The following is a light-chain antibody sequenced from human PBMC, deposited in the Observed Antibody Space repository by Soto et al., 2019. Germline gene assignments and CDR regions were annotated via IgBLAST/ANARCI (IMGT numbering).Light chain of an antibody. CDR2: DVS. Sequence: QSALTQPASVSGSPGQSITISCTGTSSDVGAYNYDSWYQQYPGEAPKVIIYDVSHRPAGVSNRFSGSKSDNTASLTISGLHTQDEDDYYSGSYTRAPPYVFGTGTKVTGL. CDR1: SSDVGAYNY. J-gene: IGLJ1*01. V-gene: IGLV2-14*01. CDR3: GSYTRAPPYV.